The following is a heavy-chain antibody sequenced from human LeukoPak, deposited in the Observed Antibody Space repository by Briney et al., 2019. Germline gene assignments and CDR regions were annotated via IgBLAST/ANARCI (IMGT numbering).Heavy chain of an antibody. CDR2: ISYDGSNK. J-gene: IGHJ6*04. CDR1: GFTFSSYA. Sequence: QPGRSLRLSCAASGFTFSSYAMHWVRQAPGKGLGWVAVISYDGSNKYYADSVKGRFTISRDNSKNTLYLQMNSLRAEDTAVYYCARSNFPIRYFDWSQTGYYGMDVWGKGTTVTVSS. V-gene: IGHV3-30*04. CDR3: ARSNFPIRYFDWSQTGYYGMDV. D-gene: IGHD3-9*01.